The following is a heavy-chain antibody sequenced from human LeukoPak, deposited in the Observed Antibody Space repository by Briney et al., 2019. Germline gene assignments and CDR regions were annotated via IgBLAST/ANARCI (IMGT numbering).Heavy chain of an antibody. CDR2: INHSGST. V-gene: IGHV4-34*01. CDR1: GGSFNGYY. J-gene: IGHJ6*03. CDR3: ARDHCGGDCDYYYMDV. D-gene: IGHD2-21*02. Sequence: SETLSLTCAVYGGSFNGYYWSWIRQPPGKGLEWIGEINHSGSTNYNPSLKSRVTISVDTSKNQFSLKLSSVTAADTAVYYCARDHCGGDCDYYYMDVWGKGTTVTVSS.